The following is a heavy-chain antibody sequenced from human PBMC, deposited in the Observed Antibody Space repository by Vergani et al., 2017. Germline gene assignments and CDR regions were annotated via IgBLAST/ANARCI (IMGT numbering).Heavy chain of an antibody. D-gene: IGHD2-21*01. CDR1: GFSFRNAW. CDR3: TTDPRYCGDGSCYWLRDHHYYGMDV. Sequence: EVQLVESGGGIVKPGGSLRLSCVASGFSFRNAWMNWVRRTLGKGLEWVGRIKSTFDRGTIDYAAAVKGRFTISRAYSKNTLFLQMNGLKTEDIGVYYCTTDPRYCGDGSCYWLRDHHYYGMDVWGQGTTVTVSS. CDR2: IKSTFDRGTI. J-gene: IGHJ6*02. V-gene: IGHV3-15*07.